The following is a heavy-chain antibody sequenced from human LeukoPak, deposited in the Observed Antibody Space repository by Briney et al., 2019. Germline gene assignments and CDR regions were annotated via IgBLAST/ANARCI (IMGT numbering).Heavy chain of an antibody. CDR3: ARERYDFWSFDY. CDR1: GGSFSSYY. V-gene: IGHV4-4*09. J-gene: IGHJ4*02. D-gene: IGHD3-3*01. Sequence: SETLSLTCTVSGGSFSSYYWSWIRQPPGKGLEWIGYIYPTGTTSYNPSLKSRVTISLDTSKNQFSLQLSSVTAADTAVYYCARERYDFWSFDYWGQGTLVTFSS. CDR2: IYPTGTT.